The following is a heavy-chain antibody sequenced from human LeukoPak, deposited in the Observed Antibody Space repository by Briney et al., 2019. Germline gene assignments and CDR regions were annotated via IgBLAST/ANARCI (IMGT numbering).Heavy chain of an antibody. CDR2: IYYSGST. J-gene: IGHJ4*02. CDR3: ARGHYGSGSYSSYQIDY. D-gene: IGHD3-10*01. Sequence: PSQTLSLTCTVSGGSISSGDYYWSWIRQPPGKGLEWIGYIYYSGSTYYNPSLKSRVTISVDTSKNQFSLKLSSVTAADTAVYYCARGHYGSGSYSSYQIDYWGQGTLVTVSS. V-gene: IGHV4-30-4*08. CDR1: GGSISSGDYY.